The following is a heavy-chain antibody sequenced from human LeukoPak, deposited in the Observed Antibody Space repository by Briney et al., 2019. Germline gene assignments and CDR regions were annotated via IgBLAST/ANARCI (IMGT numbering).Heavy chain of an antibody. CDR3: ARLSLGIAFDP. J-gene: IGHJ5*02. CDR2: IYHSGST. Sequence: SETLSLTCAVYGGSFSGYYWSWIRQPPGKGLEWIGSIYHSGSTYYDPSLKSRVTISVDTSKNQFSLKLSSVTAADTAVYYCARLSLGIAFDPWGQGTLVTVSS. D-gene: IGHD1-26*01. CDR1: GGSFSGYY. V-gene: IGHV4-34*01.